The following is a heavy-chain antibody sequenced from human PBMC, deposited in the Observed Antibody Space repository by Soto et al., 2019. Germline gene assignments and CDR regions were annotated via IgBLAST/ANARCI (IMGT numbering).Heavy chain of an antibody. V-gene: IGHV4-31*03. D-gene: IGHD5-18*01. CDR3: ARGSRDTALALPRFDF. CDR2: IYTSATT. Sequence: QVQLQESGPGLVKPSQTLSLTCTVSGGSFTSDGYYWSWIRQHPEKCLEWIGYIYTSATTYYNPSLRSRISLYMDTSKNKFSLELTSVTAADTAVYFCARGSRDTALALPRFDFWGQGTLVPVSS. CDR1: GGSFTSDGYY. J-gene: IGHJ4*02.